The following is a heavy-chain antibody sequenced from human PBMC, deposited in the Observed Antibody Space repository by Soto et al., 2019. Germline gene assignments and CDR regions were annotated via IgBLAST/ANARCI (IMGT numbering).Heavy chain of an antibody. V-gene: IGHV3-30*18. D-gene: IGHD6-19*01. J-gene: IGHJ4*02. CDR1: GFTFSSYG. Sequence: PGGSLRLSCAASGFTFSSYGMHWVRQAPGKGLEWVAVISYDGSNKYYADSVKGRFTISRDNSKNTLYLQMNSLRAEDTAVYYCAKDHSSGFAAFDYWGQGTLVTVSS. CDR3: AKDHSSGFAAFDY. CDR2: ISYDGSNK.